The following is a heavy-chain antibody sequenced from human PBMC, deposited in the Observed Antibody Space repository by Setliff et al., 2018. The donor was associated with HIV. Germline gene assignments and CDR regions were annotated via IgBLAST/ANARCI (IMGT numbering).Heavy chain of an antibody. Sequence: SETLSLTCTVSGGSISSGGYYWSWIRQHPGKGLEWIGFISYSGSTYYNPSLKSRVAISVDTSKNQFSLKLSSVTAADTAVYYCARSYDSSGYYYLDAFDIWGQGTMVTVSS. CDR3: ARSYDSSGYYYLDAFDI. V-gene: IGHV4-31*03. D-gene: IGHD3-22*01. CDR2: ISYSGST. CDR1: GGSISSGGYY. J-gene: IGHJ3*02.